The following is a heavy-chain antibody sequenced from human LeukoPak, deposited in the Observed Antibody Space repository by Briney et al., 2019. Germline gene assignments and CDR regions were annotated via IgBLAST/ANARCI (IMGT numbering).Heavy chain of an antibody. J-gene: IGHJ4*02. CDR2: IYWDDDK. V-gene: IGHV2-5*02. CDR3: AHADCTGDNCYPFDY. D-gene: IGHD2-15*01. CDR1: GFSLNTRGLG. Sequence: SGPTLVNPTQTLTLTCTFSGFSLNTRGLGVGWIRQSPGKALEWLALIYWDDDKRFNPSLKTRLTITKDTSKNQVVLIMSNMDPVDTATYYCAHADCTGDNCYPFDYWGQGTLVTVSS.